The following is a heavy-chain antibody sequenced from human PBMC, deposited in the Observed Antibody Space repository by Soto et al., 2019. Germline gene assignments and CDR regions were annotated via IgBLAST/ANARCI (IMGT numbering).Heavy chain of an antibody. Sequence: PGGSLRLSCAASGFTFSSYAMSWVRQAPGKELEWVAVISYDGSNKYYADSVNGRFTISRDNSKNTLYLQMNSLIAEDTAVYYFARDLPTDGYNNPYYYYGMDVWGQGTTVTVSS. CDR3: ARDLPTDGYNNPYYYYGMDV. V-gene: IGHV3-30-3*01. J-gene: IGHJ6*02. CDR1: GFTFSSYA. CDR2: ISYDGSNK. D-gene: IGHD5-12*01.